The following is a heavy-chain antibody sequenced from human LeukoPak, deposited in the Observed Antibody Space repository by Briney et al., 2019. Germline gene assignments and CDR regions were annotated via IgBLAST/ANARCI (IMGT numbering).Heavy chain of an antibody. D-gene: IGHD3-10*01. Sequence: PGGSLRLSCAASGFTVSSNYMSWVRQAPGKGLEWVSAISGSGGSTYYADSVKGRFTISRDNSKNTLYLQTNSLRPEDTAIYYCAKGSSSYYYGMDVWGQGTTVTVSS. CDR2: ISGSGGST. CDR1: GFTVSSNY. J-gene: IGHJ6*02. CDR3: AKGSSSYYYGMDV. V-gene: IGHV3-23*01.